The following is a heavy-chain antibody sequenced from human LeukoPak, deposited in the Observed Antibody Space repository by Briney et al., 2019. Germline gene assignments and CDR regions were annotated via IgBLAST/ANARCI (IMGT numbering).Heavy chain of an antibody. V-gene: IGHV4-59*01. CDR2: IYYSGST. CDR3: ARDMHDSSGYYYYGMDV. D-gene: IGHD3-22*01. CDR1: GGSISSYC. J-gene: IGHJ6*02. Sequence: PSETLSLTCTVSGGSISSYCWSWIRQPPGKGLEWIGYIYYSGSTNYNPSLKSRVTISVDTSKNQFSLKLSSVTAADTAVYYCARDMHDSSGYYYYGMDVWGQGTTVTVSS.